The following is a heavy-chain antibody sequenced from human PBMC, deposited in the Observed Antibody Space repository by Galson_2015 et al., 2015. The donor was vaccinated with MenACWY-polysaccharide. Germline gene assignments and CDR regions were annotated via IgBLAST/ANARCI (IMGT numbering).Heavy chain of an antibody. CDR3: ARDLSKQQLVHYWFDP. D-gene: IGHD6-13*01. V-gene: IGHV4-61*02. CDR2: IYTSGST. Sequence: TLSLTCPVSGGSISSGSYYWSWIRQPAGKGLEWIGRIYTSGSTNYNPSLKSRVTISVDTSKNQFSLKLSSVTAADTAVYYCARDLSKQQLVHYWFDPWGQGTLVTVSS. CDR1: GGSISSGSYY. J-gene: IGHJ5*02.